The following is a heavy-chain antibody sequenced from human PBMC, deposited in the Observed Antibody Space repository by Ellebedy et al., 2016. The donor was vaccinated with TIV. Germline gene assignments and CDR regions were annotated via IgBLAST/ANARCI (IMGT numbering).Heavy chain of an antibody. CDR2: INPTTGNS. V-gene: IGHV1-46*01. Sequence: ASVKVSCKASGYTFTKYGISWVRQAPGQGLEWMGLINPTTGNSNYAQKFQGRVTMTRDTSTSTVYMELSSLRSEDTAVYYCARGDNYYYDSSGYYYTYWGQGTLVTVSS. CDR3: ARGDNYYYDSSGYYYTY. CDR1: GYTFTKYG. D-gene: IGHD3-22*01. J-gene: IGHJ4*02.